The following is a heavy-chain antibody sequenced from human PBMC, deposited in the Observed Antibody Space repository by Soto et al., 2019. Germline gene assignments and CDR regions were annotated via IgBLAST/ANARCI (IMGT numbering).Heavy chain of an antibody. V-gene: IGHV4-38-2*01. CDR2: IYHSGST. D-gene: IGHD4-17*01. CDR1: GYSISSGYY. J-gene: IGHJ5*02. CDR3: ARGAATVTPGWFDP. Sequence: PSETLSLTCAVSGYSISSGYYWGWIRQTPGKGLEWIVSIYHSGSTYYNPSLKSRVTISVDTSKNQFSLKLTSVTAADTAVYYCARGAATVTPGWFDPWGQGIMVTVSS.